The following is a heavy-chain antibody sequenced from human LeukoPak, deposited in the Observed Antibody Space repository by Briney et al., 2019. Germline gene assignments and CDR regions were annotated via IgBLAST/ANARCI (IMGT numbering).Heavy chain of an antibody. CDR3: ARDNSALGLRLGELPHLAS. Sequence: QPGGSLKLSCAASGFTFSSYWMHWVRQAPGKGLVWVSRINSDGSSTSYADSVKGRFTIPRDNAKNTLYLQMNSLRAEDTAVYYCARDNSALGLRLGELPHLASWGQGTLVTVSS. V-gene: IGHV3-74*01. CDR1: GFTFSSYW. J-gene: IGHJ4*02. CDR2: INSDGSST. D-gene: IGHD3-16*01.